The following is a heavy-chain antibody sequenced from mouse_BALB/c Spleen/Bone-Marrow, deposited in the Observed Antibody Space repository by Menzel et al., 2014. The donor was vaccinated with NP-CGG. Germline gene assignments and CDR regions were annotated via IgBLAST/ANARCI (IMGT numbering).Heavy chain of an antibody. CDR2: IDXANGNT. J-gene: IGHJ1*01. D-gene: IGHD2-4*01. CDR3: ATMITDWYFDV. CDR1: GFNIKDTY. V-gene: IGHV14-3*02. Sequence: VQLKQSGAELVKPGASVKLSCTASGFNIKDTYXHWVXRRPXXGXXWXXXIDXANGNTKYDPKFQGKATITADTSSNTAYLQLSSLTSEDTAVYYCATMITDWYFDVWGAGTTVTVSS.